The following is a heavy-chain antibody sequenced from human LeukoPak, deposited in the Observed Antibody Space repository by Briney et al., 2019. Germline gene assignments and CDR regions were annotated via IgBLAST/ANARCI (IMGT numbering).Heavy chain of an antibody. J-gene: IGHJ4*02. CDR2: IDRDGSRI. CDR1: GFIVRSNY. Sequence: GGSLRLSCAASGFIVRSNYMTWVRQPPGKGLVWVSRIDRDGSRINYADSVKGRFSISRDNGKNTLFLQMNGLRAEDAAVYYCVRGNDYGGPHYWGQGTLVTVSS. D-gene: IGHD4-23*01. CDR3: VRGNDYGGPHY. V-gene: IGHV3-74*01.